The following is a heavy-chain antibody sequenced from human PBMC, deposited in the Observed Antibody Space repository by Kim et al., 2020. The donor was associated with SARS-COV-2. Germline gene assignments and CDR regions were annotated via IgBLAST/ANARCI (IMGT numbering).Heavy chain of an antibody. CDR3: AKSRLGAPSYYYYGMDV. CDR1: GFTFSDFG. D-gene: IGHD1-26*01. J-gene: IGHJ6*02. CDR2: ISNDGSRE. V-gene: IGHV3-30*18. Sequence: GGSLRLSCAASGFTFSDFGMHWIRQAPGKGLEWVAVISNDGSREYYADPVKGRFTISRDNSKNTLYLQMNSLRVEDTAVYYCAKSRLGAPSYYYYGMDVWGQGATVTVSS.